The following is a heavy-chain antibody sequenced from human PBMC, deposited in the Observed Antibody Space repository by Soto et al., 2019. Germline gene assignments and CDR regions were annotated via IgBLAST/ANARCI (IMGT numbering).Heavy chain of an antibody. J-gene: IGHJ4*02. Sequence: SVKVSCKASGCTFSSYAISWVRQAPGQGLEWMGGIIPIFGTANYAQKFQGRVTITADESTSTAYMELSSLRSEDTAVYYCARGSDDSSGYHYFDYWGQGTLVTVSS. CDR3: ARGSDDSSGYHYFDY. CDR2: IIPIFGTA. D-gene: IGHD3-22*01. CDR1: GCTFSSYA. V-gene: IGHV1-69*13.